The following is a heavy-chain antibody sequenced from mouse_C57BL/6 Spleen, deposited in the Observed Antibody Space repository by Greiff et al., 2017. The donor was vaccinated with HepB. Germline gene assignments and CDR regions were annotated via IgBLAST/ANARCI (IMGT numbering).Heavy chain of an antibody. CDR2: IYPGDGDT. D-gene: IGHD1-1*01. Sequence: QVQLQQSGAELVKPGASVKISCKASGYAFSSYWMNWVKQRPGKGLEWIGQIYPGDGDTNYNGKFKGKATLTVDKSSSTAYMQLSSLTSEDSAVYLCARDYDGTHFDYWGQGTTLTVSS. CDR1: GYAFSSYW. V-gene: IGHV1-80*01. J-gene: IGHJ2*01. CDR3: ARDYDGTHFDY.